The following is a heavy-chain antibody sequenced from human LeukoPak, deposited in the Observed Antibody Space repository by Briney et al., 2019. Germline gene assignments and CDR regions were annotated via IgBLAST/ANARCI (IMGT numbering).Heavy chain of an antibody. CDR2: ISTSKTYT. CDR3: ARASDTSWPFDF. J-gene: IGHJ4*02. Sequence: ASVKGSCKASGYAFTTFGIMWVRQAPGQGREWMGWISTSKTYTRYAQKVKGRATLTTDPSTSTAYLELTSLTSDDTAVYFCARASDTSWPFDFWGQGTKVTVSS. CDR1: GYAFTTFG. V-gene: IGHV1-18*01. D-gene: IGHD2-2*01.